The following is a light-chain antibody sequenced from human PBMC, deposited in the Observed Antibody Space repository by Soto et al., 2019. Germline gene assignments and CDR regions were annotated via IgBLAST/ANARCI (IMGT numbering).Light chain of an antibody. CDR1: QSISSG. CDR3: QQYNSYPGT. Sequence: DIKMTQSPSTLSASLGDRVTITCRASQSISSGLAWYQQKPGKAPKLLIYKASSLESGVPSRFSGSGSGTEFTLTISSPQPDDFATYYCQQYNSYPGTFGQGTKVEIK. V-gene: IGKV1-5*03. CDR2: KAS. J-gene: IGKJ1*01.